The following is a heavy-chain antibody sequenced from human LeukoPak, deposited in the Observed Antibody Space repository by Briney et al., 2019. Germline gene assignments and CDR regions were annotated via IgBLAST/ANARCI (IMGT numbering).Heavy chain of an antibody. V-gene: IGHV4-39*01. CDR1: GGSISSSSYY. J-gene: IGHJ4*02. CDR3: ARHKGYYDSSGYCDY. Sequence: SETLSLTCTVSGGSISSSSYYWGWLRQPPGKGLEWIGSIYYSESTYYNPSLKSRVTISVDTSKNQFSLKLSSVTAADTAVYYCARHKGYYDSSGYCDYWGQGTLVTVSS. D-gene: IGHD3-22*01. CDR2: IYYSEST.